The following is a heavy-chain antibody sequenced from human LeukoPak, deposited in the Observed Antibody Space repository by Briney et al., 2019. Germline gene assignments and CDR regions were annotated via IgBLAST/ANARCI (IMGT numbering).Heavy chain of an antibody. CDR1: GFTFNTYA. CDR3: AKDGEYNNAVGLDY. V-gene: IGHV3-23*01. J-gene: IGHJ4*02. D-gene: IGHD5-12*01. Sequence: PGGSLRLSCAASGFTFNTYAMSWVRQAPGKGLEWVSAISGGGGSTYYADSVKGRFSISRDNSKNTVYLQMNSLIAEDTAVYYFAKDGEYNNAVGLDYWGQGTLVTVSS. CDR2: ISGGGGST.